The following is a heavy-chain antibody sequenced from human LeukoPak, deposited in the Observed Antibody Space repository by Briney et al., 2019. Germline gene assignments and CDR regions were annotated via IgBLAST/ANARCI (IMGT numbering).Heavy chain of an antibody. V-gene: IGHV3-48*01. CDR1: GFNFSTYS. J-gene: IGHJ3*02. D-gene: IGHD5-24*01. CDR2: ISSSSSTI. Sequence: GGSLRLSCEASGFNFSTYSMNWVRQAPGKGLEWVSYISSSSSTIYYADSVKGRFTISRDNAKNSLYLQMNSLRAEDTAVYYCARKRDYSDAFDIWGQGTMVTVSS. CDR3: ARKRDYSDAFDI.